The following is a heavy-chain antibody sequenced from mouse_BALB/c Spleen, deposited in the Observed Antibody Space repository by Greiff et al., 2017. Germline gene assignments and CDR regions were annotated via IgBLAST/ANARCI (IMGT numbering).Heavy chain of an antibody. CDR2: ISSGSSTI. CDR1: GFTFSSFG. V-gene: IGHV5-17*02. J-gene: IGHJ4*01. CDR3: ARWVYYRYDGDGRGMDY. Sequence: EVMLVESGGGLVQPGGSRKLSCAASGFTFSSFGMHWVRQAPEKGLEWVAYISSGSSTIYYADTVKGRFTISRDNPKNTLFLQMTSLRSEDTAMYYCARWVYYRYDGDGRGMDYWGQGTSVTVSS. D-gene: IGHD2-14*01.